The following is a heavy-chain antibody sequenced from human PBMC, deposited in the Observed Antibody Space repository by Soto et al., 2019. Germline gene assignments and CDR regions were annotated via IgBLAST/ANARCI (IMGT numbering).Heavy chain of an antibody. V-gene: IGHV3-53*01. Sequence: LRLSCAASGFTFSSNYMSWVRQAPGKGLEWVSVIYSGGSTYYADSVKGRFTISRDNSKNTLYLQMNSLRAEDTAVYYCARARKGLAAAGTFFDYWGKGTLVTVSS. CDR2: IYSGGST. J-gene: IGHJ4*02. D-gene: IGHD6-13*01. CDR3: ARARKGLAAAGTFFDY. CDR1: GFTFSSNY.